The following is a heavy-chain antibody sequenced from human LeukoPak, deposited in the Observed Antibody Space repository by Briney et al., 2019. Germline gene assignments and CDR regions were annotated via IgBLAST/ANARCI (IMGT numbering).Heavy chain of an antibody. Sequence: ASVKVSCKASGYTFTSYDINWVRQATGQGLEWMGWMNPNSGNTGYAQKFQGRVTMTRNTSISTAYMELSSLRSEDTAVYYCARAGFSSGWFLYYFDYWGQGTLVTVSS. V-gene: IGHV1-8*01. CDR3: ARAGFSSGWFLYYFDY. CDR2: MNPNSGNT. D-gene: IGHD6-19*01. J-gene: IGHJ4*02. CDR1: GYTFTSYD.